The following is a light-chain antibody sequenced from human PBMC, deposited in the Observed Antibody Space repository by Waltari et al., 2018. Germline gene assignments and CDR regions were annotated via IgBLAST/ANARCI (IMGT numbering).Light chain of an antibody. Sequence: QSALTQPASVSGSPGQSITLSCLGTSSDVGFYNFVSWYQQHPGEAPKLMIYDVNNRPSGVASRFSGSKSGNTASLTISGLQAEDEADYYCSSYTSSHTWVFGGGTKVTVL. CDR3: SSYTSSHTWV. V-gene: IGLV2-14*03. CDR1: SSDVGFYNF. J-gene: IGLJ3*02. CDR2: DVN.